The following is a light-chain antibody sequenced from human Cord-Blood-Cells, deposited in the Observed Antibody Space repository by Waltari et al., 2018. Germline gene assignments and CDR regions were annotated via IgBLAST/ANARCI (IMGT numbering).Light chain of an antibody. CDR1: QSVSSN. J-gene: IGKJ1*01. CDR2: GAS. V-gene: IGKV3-15*01. CDR3: QQYNNWPPT. Sequence: DIVMPPSPATLSVSPGERATLSCRASQSVSSNLAWYQQKPGQAPRLLIYGASTRATGIPARFSGSGSGTEFTLTISSLQSEDFAVYYCQQYNNWPPTFGQGTKVEIK.